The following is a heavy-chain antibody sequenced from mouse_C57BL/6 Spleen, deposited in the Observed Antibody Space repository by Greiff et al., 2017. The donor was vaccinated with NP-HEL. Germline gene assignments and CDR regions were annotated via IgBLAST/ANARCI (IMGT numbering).Heavy chain of an antibody. Sequence: QVQLQQPGAELVRPGSSVKLSCKASGYTFTSYWMDWVKQRPGQGLEWIGNIYPSDSETHYNQKFKDKATLTVDKSSSTAYMQLSSLTSEDSAVYYCARRSYYGSSYRYFDVWGTGTTVTVSS. V-gene: IGHV1-61*01. CDR1: GYTFTSYW. J-gene: IGHJ1*03. CDR2: IYPSDSET. D-gene: IGHD1-1*01. CDR3: ARRSYYGSSYRYFDV.